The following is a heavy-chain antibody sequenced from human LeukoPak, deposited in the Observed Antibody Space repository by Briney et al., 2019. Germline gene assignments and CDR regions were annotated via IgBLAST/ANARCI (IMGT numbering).Heavy chain of an antibody. V-gene: IGHV3-30-3*01. D-gene: IGHD3-16*02. CDR1: GFTFSSYA. CDR3: ARLYDYVWGSYRPGNYYYGMDV. CDR2: ISYDGSNK. Sequence: GGSLRLSCAASGFTFSSYAMHWVRQAPGKGLEWVAVISYDGSNKYYADSVKGRFTISRDNSKNTLYLQMNSLRAEDTAVYYCARLYDYVWGSYRPGNYYYGMDVWGQGTTVTVSS. J-gene: IGHJ6*02.